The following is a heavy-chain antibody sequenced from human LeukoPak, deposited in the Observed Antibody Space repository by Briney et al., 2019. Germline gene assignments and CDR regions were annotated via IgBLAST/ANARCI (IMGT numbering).Heavy chain of an antibody. V-gene: IGHV4-59*01. D-gene: IGHD4-17*01. CDR2: IYYSGST. J-gene: IGHJ4*02. CDR1: GGSISSYY. CDR3: ARGYGDYAINKFDY. Sequence: SETLSLTCTVSGGSISSYYWSWIRQPPGKGLEWIGYIYYSGSTNYNPSLKSRVTISVDTSKNQVSLKLSSVTAADTAVYYCARGYGDYAINKFDYWGQGTLVTVSS.